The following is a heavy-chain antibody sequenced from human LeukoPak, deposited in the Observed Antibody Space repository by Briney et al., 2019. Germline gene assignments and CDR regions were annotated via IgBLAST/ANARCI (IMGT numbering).Heavy chain of an antibody. J-gene: IGHJ3*01. CDR3: TRDSALLGVAFDL. Sequence: GGSLRLSCAASGFPFNTYAIHWVRQAPGKGLEYVAGISSNGDNTDFADSAKGRFTISRDNSKSTLFLQMNSLRAEDTAVYFCTRDSALLGVAFDLWGQGTVVTVSS. CDR2: ISSNGDNT. CDR1: GFPFNTYA. V-gene: IGHV3-64D*06. D-gene: IGHD2-15*01.